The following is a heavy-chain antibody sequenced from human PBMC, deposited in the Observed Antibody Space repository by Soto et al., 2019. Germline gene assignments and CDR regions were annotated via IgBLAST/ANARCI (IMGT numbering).Heavy chain of an antibody. D-gene: IGHD4-17*01. Sequence: GGSLRLSCAASGFTFSNSALHWVRQAPGKGLEWVAIVSFDGTNKYYADSVKGRFTISRDNSRNTVYLQMSSLRADDTAVYYCAKDLSYGDNDDHWGQGALVTVSS. CDR3: AKDLSYGDNDDH. V-gene: IGHV3-30*18. J-gene: IGHJ4*02. CDR1: GFTFSNSA. CDR2: VSFDGTNK.